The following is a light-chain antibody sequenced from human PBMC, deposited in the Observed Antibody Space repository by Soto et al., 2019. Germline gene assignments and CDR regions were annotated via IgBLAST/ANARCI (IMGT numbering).Light chain of an antibody. CDR2: EVS. Sequence: QSALTQPASVSGSPGQSITISCTGTSSDVGGYNYVSWYQHHPGKAPKLMIYEVSNRPSGVSNRFSGSKSGNTATLPISGLQAEDEADYYCSSYTSSSTLYVFGPGTKLTVL. J-gene: IGLJ1*01. CDR3: SSYTSSSTLYV. CDR1: SSDVGGYNY. V-gene: IGLV2-14*01.